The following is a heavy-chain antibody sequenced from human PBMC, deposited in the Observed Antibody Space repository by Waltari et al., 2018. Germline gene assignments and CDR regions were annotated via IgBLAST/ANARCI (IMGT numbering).Heavy chain of an antibody. D-gene: IGHD5-18*01. CDR1: GFTFSSYA. CDR3: AKDLGDYRSYGYYYYYGMDV. CDR2: ISGSGGST. J-gene: IGHJ6*02. V-gene: IGHV3-23*01. Sequence: EVQLLESGGGLVQPGGSLRLSCAASGFTFSSYAMSWVRQAPGKGLGWVSAISGSGGSTYYADSVKGRFTISRDNSKNTLYLQMNSLRAEDTAVYYCAKDLGDYRSYGYYYYYGMDVWGQGTTVTVSS.